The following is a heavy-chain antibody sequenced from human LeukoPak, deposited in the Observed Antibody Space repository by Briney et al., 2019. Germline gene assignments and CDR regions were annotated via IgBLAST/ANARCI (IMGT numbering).Heavy chain of an antibody. D-gene: IGHD6-13*01. CDR2: MRSDKSNK. J-gene: IGHJ4*02. V-gene: IGHV3-30*02. CDR3: AKGGGTGYSSSWYSN. CDR1: GFTFRNYG. Sequence: GGSLRLSCAASGFTFRNYGMHWVRQPPGKGLEWVTFMRSDKSNKYYADSVKGRFTISRDNSKNTLYLQMNSLRLEDTALYYCAKGGGTGYSSSWYSNWGQGTLVTVSS.